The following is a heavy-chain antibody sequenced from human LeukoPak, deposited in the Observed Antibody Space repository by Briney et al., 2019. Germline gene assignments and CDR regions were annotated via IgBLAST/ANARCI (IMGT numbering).Heavy chain of an antibody. CDR1: GYTFTGYY. V-gene: IGHV1-2*02. D-gene: IGHD3-22*01. CDR3: YYRVSSGYLT. CDR2: INPNSGGT. J-gene: IGHJ4*02. Sequence: ASVKVSCKASGYTFTGYYIHWVRQAPGQGLEWMGWINPNSGGTNYARKFQGRVSMTRDTSISTAYMELSRLRSDDTAVYYCYYRVSSGYLTWGQGTLVTVSS.